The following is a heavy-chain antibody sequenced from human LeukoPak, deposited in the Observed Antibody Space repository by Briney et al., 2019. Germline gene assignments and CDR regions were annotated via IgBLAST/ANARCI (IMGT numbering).Heavy chain of an antibody. CDR3: ARGPPGGYYSYMDV. CDR1: GFTFSSYS. CDR2: ISSSSSTI. V-gene: IGHV3-48*01. Sequence: SGGSLRLSCAASGFTFSSYSMNWVRQAPGKGLEWVSYISSSSSTIYYADSGKGRFTISRDNAKNSLYLQMNSLRAEDTAVYYCARGPPGGYYSYMDVWGKGTTVTVSS. D-gene: IGHD2-15*01. J-gene: IGHJ6*03.